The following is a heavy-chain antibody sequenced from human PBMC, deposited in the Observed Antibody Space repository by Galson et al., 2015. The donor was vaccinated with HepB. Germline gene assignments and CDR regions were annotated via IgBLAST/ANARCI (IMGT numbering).Heavy chain of an antibody. V-gene: IGHV3-30*04. CDR2: ISYDGSNK. J-gene: IGHJ5*02. CDR3: AGAVLWFGELLSSNWFDP. Sequence: SLRLSCAASGFTFSSYAMHWVRQAPGKGLEWVAVISYDGSNKYYADSVKGRFTISRDNSKNTLYLQMNSLRAEDTAVYYCAGAVLWFGELLSSNWFDPWGQGTLVTVSS. CDR1: GFTFSSYA. D-gene: IGHD3-10*01.